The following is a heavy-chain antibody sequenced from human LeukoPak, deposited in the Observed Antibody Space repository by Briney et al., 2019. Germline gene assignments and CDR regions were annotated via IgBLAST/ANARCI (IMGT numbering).Heavy chain of an antibody. J-gene: IGHJ4*02. Sequence: ASVKVSCKASGYTFTGYYMQWVRQAPGQGLEWMGRINPNSGGTNYAQRFQGRVTMTRDTSISTAYMELSRLRFDATAVYYCARVQYSSSYYFEYWGPGTMVTVSS. D-gene: IGHD6-6*01. CDR3: ARVQYSSSYYFEY. CDR2: INPNSGGT. V-gene: IGHV1-2*06. CDR1: GYTFTGYY.